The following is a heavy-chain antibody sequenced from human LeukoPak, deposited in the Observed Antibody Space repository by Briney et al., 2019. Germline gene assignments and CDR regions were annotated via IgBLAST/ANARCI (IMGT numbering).Heavy chain of an antibody. V-gene: IGHV4-31*03. D-gene: IGHD3-22*01. CDR1: GGSISSGGYY. CDR3: ARAGAFDSSGYLGPRDYYYGMDV. J-gene: IGHJ6*02. CDR2: IYYSGST. Sequence: PSQTLSLTCTVSGGSISSGGYYWSWIRQHPGKGLEWIGYIYYSGSTYYNPSLKSRVTISVDTSKNQFSLKLSSVTAADTAVYYCARAGAFDSSGYLGPRDYYYGMDVWGQGTTVTVSS.